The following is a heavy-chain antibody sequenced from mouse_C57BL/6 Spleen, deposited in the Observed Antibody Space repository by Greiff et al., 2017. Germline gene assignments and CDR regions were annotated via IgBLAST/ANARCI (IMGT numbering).Heavy chain of an antibody. CDR2: ISRGGSYT. J-gene: IGHJ2*01. V-gene: IGHV5-6*01. D-gene: IGHD2-13*01. CDR3: ARHGDYDPSYYFDY. Sequence: EVMLVESGGDLVKPGGSLKLSCAASGFTFSSYGMSWVRQTPDKRLEGVATISRGGSYTYYPDSVKGRFTISRDNAKNTLYLQMSSLKSEDTAMYYCARHGDYDPSYYFDYWGQGTTLTVSS. CDR1: GFTFSSYG.